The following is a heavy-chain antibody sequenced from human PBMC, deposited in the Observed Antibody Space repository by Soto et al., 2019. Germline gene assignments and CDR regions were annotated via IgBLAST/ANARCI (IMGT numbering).Heavy chain of an antibody. CDR1: GGSISSYY. J-gene: IGHJ4*02. CDR2: IYYSGST. CDR3: ARLRGSYPGAFDY. D-gene: IGHD1-26*01. V-gene: IGHV4-59*01. Sequence: PSETLSLTCTVSGGSISSYYWSWIRQPPGKGLEWIGYIYYSGSTNYNPSLKSRVTISVDTSKNQFSLKLSSVTAADTAMYYCARLRGSYPGAFDYWGQGTLVTVSS.